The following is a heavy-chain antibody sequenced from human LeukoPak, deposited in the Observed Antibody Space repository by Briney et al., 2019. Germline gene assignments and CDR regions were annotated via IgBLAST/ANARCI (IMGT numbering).Heavy chain of an antibody. CDR2: ISGSGGST. J-gene: IGHJ6*03. CDR3: ARVLRYCSGGNCYSGGLGYMDV. CDR1: GFTFSHHG. V-gene: IGHV3-23*01. Sequence: GGTLRLSCAASGFTFSHHGMSWVRQAPGKGLEWVSAISGSGGSTYYADSVKGRFTISRDNSKNTLYLQMNSLRAEDTAVYYCARVLRYCSGGNCYSGGLGYMDVWGKGTTVTVSS. D-gene: IGHD2-15*01.